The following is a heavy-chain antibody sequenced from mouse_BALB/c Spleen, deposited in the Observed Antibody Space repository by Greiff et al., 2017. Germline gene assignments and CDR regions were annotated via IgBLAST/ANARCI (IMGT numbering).Heavy chain of an antibody. V-gene: IGHV5-12-2*01. CDR3: ARQSGSSSWFAY. CDR2: ISNGGGST. CDR1: GFTFSSYT. Sequence: EVKLVESGGGLVQPGGSLKLSCAASGFTFSSYTMSWVRQTPEKRLEWVAYISNGGGSTYYPDTVKGRFTISRDNAKNTLYLQMSSLKSEDTAMYYCARQSGSSSWFAYWGQGTLVTVSA. D-gene: IGHD1-1*01. J-gene: IGHJ3*01.